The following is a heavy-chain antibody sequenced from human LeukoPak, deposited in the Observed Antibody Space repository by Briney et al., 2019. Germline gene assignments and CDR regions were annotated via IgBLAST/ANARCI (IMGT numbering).Heavy chain of an antibody. J-gene: IGHJ4*02. CDR2: IYYSGST. D-gene: IGHD5-18*01. CDR1: GGSISSSSYY. CDR3: ATGAMVLYYFDY. Sequence: SETLSLTCTVSGGSISSSSYYWGWIRQPPGKGLEWLGSIYYSGSTYYNPSLKSRVTISVDTSKNQFSLKLSSVTAADTAVYYCATGAMVLYYFDYWGQGTLVTVSS. V-gene: IGHV4-39*01.